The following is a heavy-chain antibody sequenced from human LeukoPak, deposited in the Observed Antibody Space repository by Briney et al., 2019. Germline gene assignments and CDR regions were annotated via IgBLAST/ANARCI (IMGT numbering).Heavy chain of an antibody. CDR3: ARGNTEFSSSRNWFTP. D-gene: IGHD6-13*01. J-gene: IGHJ5*02. CDR1: AGSISSYF. CDR2: IHYSGRT. Sequence: SDTLPLTCTVSAGSISSYFWRWLRPPPGERLECIGYIHYSGRTDYTPSLKSRVTMSLDTSKNNFSLTLTSATAADTAVYYCARGNTEFSSSRNWFTPWGRGSRVTASS. V-gene: IGHV4-59*13.